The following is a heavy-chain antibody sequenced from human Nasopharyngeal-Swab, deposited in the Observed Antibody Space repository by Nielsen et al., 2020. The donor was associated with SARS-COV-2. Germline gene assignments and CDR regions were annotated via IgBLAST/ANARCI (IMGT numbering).Heavy chain of an antibody. Sequence: ASVKVSCKASGYTFTNYYMHWVRQAPGQGLEWMGWINPNSGGTNYAQKFQGRVTMTRDTSISTAYMELSRLRSDDTAVYYCARDGSPLYGMDVWGQGTTVTVSS. V-gene: IGHV1-2*02. CDR1: GYTFTNYY. CDR3: ARDGSPLYGMDV. J-gene: IGHJ6*02. CDR2: INPNSGGT.